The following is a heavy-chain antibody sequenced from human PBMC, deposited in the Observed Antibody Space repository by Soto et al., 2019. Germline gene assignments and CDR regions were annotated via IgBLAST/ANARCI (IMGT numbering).Heavy chain of an antibody. D-gene: IGHD3-9*01. Sequence: GGSLRLSCAASGLTLSSYAMHWVRQAPGKGLEWVAVISYDGSNKYYADSVKGRFTISRDNSKNTLYLQMNSLRAEDTAVYYCARDVLRYFDWLSPGDYWGQGTLVTVSS. V-gene: IGHV3-30-3*01. CDR3: ARDVLRYFDWLSPGDY. CDR1: GLTLSSYA. J-gene: IGHJ4*02. CDR2: ISYDGSNK.